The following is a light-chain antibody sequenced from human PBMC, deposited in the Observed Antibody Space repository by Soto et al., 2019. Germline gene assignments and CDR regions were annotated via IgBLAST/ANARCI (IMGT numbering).Light chain of an antibody. V-gene: IGKV2-28*01. CDR3: MQGLETPT. CDR2: LGS. J-gene: IGKJ1*01. CDR1: ESLLHSTGNNY. Sequence: DIVMTQSPLSLPVTPGEPASISCRSSESLLHSTGNNYLDWYLQKPGQSPQLLIYLGSNRASGVPDRFSGSGSGTDLTLKISRVEADDVGVYYCMQGLETPTFGQGTKVEIK.